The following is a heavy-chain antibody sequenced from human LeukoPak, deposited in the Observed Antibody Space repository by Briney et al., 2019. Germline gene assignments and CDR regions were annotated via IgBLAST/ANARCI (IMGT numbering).Heavy chain of an antibody. Sequence: PSETLSLTCSVSGGSISSSRYYWGWIRQTPGKGLEWIGSIYYSGATYYTPSLKSRVTISVDMPKNQFSLKLSFVTAADTAVYYCARHPTRLYYFGYWGQGTLVTVSS. D-gene: IGHD5-12*01. V-gene: IGHV4-39*01. CDR2: IYYSGAT. J-gene: IGHJ4*02. CDR3: ARHPTRLYYFGY. CDR1: GGSISSSRYY.